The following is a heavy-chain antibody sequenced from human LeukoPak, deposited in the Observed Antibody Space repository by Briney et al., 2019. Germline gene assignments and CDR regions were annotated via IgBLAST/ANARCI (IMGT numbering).Heavy chain of an antibody. CDR1: GGSLSNYY. D-gene: IGHD3-10*01. CDR2: INHSGST. CDR3: ARGPASGSDFAWFDP. J-gene: IGHJ5*02. V-gene: IGHV4-34*01. Sequence: SETLSLTCAVYGGSLSNYYWSWIRQPPGKGLEWIGEINHSGSTKFNPSLKSRVTILVAMSKSQFSLELRSVTAADTAVYYCARGPASGSDFAWFDPWGQGTLVNVSS.